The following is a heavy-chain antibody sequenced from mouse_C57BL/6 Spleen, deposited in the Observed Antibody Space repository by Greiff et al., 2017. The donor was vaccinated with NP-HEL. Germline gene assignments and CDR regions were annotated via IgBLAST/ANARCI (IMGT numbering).Heavy chain of an antibody. CDR3: ARGDSYFDY. CDR2: INPNNGGT. J-gene: IGHJ2*01. CDR1: GYTFTDYY. D-gene: IGHD3-3*01. Sequence: VQLQQSGPELVKPGASVKISCKASGYTFTDYYMNWVKQSHGKSLEWIGDINPNNGGTSYNQKFKGKATLTVDKSSSTAYMELRSLTSEDSAVYYCARGDSYFDYWGKGTTLTVAS. V-gene: IGHV1-26*01.